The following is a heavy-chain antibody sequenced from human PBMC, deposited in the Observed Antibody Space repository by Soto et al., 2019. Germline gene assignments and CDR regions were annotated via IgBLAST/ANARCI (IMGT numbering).Heavy chain of an antibody. D-gene: IGHD3-10*01. CDR3: ARSPNYYYYGFGV. CDR1: GGSVSSGDYF. V-gene: IGHV4-61*08. J-gene: IGHJ6*02. Sequence: SETLSLTCTVSGGSVSSGDYFWSWLRQSPGKRLEWIAYIYYSGSTNYNPSLKSRATISVDTSKSQVSLTLTSMTAADAALYFCARSPNYYYYGFGVWGQGTAVTVSS. CDR2: IYYSGST.